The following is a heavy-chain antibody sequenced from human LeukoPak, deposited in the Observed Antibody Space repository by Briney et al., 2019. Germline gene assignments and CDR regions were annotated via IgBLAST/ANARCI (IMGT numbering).Heavy chain of an antibody. D-gene: IGHD6-13*01. CDR1: GGSISSYY. J-gene: IGHJ4*02. CDR2: IYYSGST. CDR3: ARDSELAAGTGFDY. Sequence: SETLSLTCTVSGGSISSYYWSWIRQPPGKGLEWIGYIYYSGSTNYNPSLKSRVTISVDTSKNQFSLKLSSVTAADTAVYYCARDSELAAGTGFDYWGQGTLVTVSS. V-gene: IGHV4-59*01.